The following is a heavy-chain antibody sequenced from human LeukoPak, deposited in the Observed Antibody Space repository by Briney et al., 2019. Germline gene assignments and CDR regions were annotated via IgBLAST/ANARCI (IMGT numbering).Heavy chain of an antibody. J-gene: IGHJ4*02. Sequence: PGGSLRLSCAASGFTFSSYGMHWVRQAPGKGLEWVAVIWYDGSNKYYADSVKGRFTISRDNAKNSLYLQMNSLRAEDTAVYYCARNSGSYLVDFDYWGQGTLVTVSS. CDR1: GFTFSSYG. CDR2: IWYDGSNK. CDR3: ARNSGSYLVDFDY. V-gene: IGHV3-33*03. D-gene: IGHD1-26*01.